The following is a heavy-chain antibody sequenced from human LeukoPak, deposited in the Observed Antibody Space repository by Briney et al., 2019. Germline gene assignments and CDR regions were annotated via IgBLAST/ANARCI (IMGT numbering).Heavy chain of an antibody. CDR3: ARGGVLWLRPRRDGYNYLDY. D-gene: IGHD5-24*01. V-gene: IGHV3-23*01. CDR2: ISGSGGST. CDR1: GFTFSSYG. J-gene: IGHJ4*02. Sequence: GGSLRLSCAASGFTFSSYGMSWVRQAPGKGLEWVSAISGSGGSTYYADSVKGRFTISRDNSKNTLYLQMNSLRAEDTAVYYCARGGVLWLRPRRDGYNYLDYWGQGTLVTVSS.